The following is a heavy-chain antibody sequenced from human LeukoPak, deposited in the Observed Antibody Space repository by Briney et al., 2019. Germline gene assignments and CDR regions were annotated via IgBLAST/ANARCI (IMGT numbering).Heavy chain of an antibody. Sequence: SETLSLTCTVSGGSISSYYWSWIRQPPGKGLEWIGYIYYSGSTNYNPSLKSRVTISVDTSKNQFSLKLSSVTAADTAVYYCARIGYSSGWYDYWGQGTLVTVSS. CDR3: ARIGYSSGWYDY. CDR2: IYYSGST. J-gene: IGHJ4*02. V-gene: IGHV4-59*08. CDR1: GGSISSYY. D-gene: IGHD6-19*01.